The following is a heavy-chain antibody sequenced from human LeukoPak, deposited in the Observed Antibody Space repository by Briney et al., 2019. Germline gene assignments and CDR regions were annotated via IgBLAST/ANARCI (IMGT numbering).Heavy chain of an antibody. J-gene: IGHJ4*02. CDR2: IWYDGSNK. CDR1: GFTFSSYG. V-gene: IGHV3-33*06. Sequence: GGSLRLSCAASGFTFSSYGMHWVRQAPGKGLEWGAVIWYDGSNKYDADSVKGRFTISRDNSKNTLYLQMNSLRAEDTAVYYCAKNLDSSSWLYYFDYWGQGTLVTVSS. D-gene: IGHD6-13*01. CDR3: AKNLDSSSWLYYFDY.